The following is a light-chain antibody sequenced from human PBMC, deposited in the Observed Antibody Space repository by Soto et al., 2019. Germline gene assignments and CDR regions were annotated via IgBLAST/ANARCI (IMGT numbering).Light chain of an antibody. J-gene: IGKJ2*01. Sequence: DIQMTQSPSSLSASVGDIVTITCRTSQSISTYLNWYQQKPGKAPKLLIYGVFSLESGVPSRFSGGGSGTDFSLTISSLQPEDFAVYYCQQSYSTPPTFGQGTKVEIK. CDR3: QQSYSTPPT. V-gene: IGKV1-39*01. CDR2: GVF. CDR1: QSISTY.